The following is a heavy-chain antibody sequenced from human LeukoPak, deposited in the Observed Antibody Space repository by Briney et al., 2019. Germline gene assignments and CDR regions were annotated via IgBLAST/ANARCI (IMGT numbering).Heavy chain of an antibody. CDR1: GFTFSAYT. CDR2: MSVIGGFV. D-gene: IGHD4/OR15-4a*01. Sequence: GGSLRLSCAASGFTFSAYTMNWVRQAPGKGLEWVSSMSVIGGFVHYADSVKGRFTISRDNAKSSLYLQMNSLRAEDTAVYFCARDDYSDSPTYYNGMDVWGQGTAVTVSS. J-gene: IGHJ6*02. V-gene: IGHV3-21*01. CDR3: ARDDYSDSPTYYNGMDV.